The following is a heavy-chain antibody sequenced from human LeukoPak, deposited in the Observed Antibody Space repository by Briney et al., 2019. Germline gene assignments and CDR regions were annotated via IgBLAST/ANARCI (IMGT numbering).Heavy chain of an antibody. V-gene: IGHV3-74*03. J-gene: IGHJ4*02. CDR3: ARDLQTAAFDY. Sequence: PGGSLRLSCAASGFTFSSYWMHWVRQAPGEGLVWVSRIISDGSSTKYADSVKGRFTISRDNAKNTLYLQMNSLRAEDTAVYYCARDLQTAAFDYWGQGTLVTVPS. CDR2: IISDGSST. CDR1: GFTFSSYW. D-gene: IGHD6-13*01.